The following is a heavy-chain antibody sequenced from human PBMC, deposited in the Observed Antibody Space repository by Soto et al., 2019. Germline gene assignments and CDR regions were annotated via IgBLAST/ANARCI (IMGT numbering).Heavy chain of an antibody. CDR1: GGSISSGGYS. Sequence: SETLSLTCAVSGGSISSGGYSWSWIRQPPGKGLEWIGYIYHSGSTYYNPSLKSRVTISVDRSKNQFSLKLSSVTAADTAVYYCARVARGGWYVGYWGQGTLVTVSS. D-gene: IGHD6-19*01. CDR3: ARVARGGWYVGY. V-gene: IGHV4-30-2*01. J-gene: IGHJ4*02. CDR2: IYHSGST.